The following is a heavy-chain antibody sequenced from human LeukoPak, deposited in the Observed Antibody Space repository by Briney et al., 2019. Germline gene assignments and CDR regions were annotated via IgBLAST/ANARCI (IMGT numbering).Heavy chain of an antibody. V-gene: IGHV1-2*02. CDR3: ARGGGRYSVDY. J-gene: IGHJ4*02. Sequence: ASVKVSCKASGYTFIDYYMHWVRQAPGQGLEWIGWISPNSGGTKSVQKFQGRVTMTRDTSITTVYMELSGLSLDDTVVYYCARGGGRYSVDYWGQGTLVIVSS. D-gene: IGHD1-26*01. CDR1: GYTFIDYY. CDR2: ISPNSGGT.